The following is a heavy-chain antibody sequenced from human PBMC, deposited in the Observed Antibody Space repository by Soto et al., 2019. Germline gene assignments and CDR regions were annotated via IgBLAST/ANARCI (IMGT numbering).Heavy chain of an antibody. Sequence: QVQLVQSGAEVKKPGASVKVSCKVSGYTLTELSMHWVRQAPGKGLEWMGGFDPEDGETIYAQKFQGRVTMTEDTSTDTAYMELSSLRYEDTAVYYGATDLGVSIFGVVRAFDIWGQGTMVTVSS. CDR3: ATDLGVSIFGVVRAFDI. V-gene: IGHV1-24*01. CDR1: GYTLTELS. J-gene: IGHJ3*02. D-gene: IGHD3-3*01. CDR2: FDPEDGET.